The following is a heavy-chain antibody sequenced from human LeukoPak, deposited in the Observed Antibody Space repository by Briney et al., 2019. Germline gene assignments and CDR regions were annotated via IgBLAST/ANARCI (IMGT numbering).Heavy chain of an antibody. J-gene: IGHJ6*02. CDR3: ARDDYGDFPAGV. Sequence: GGSLRLSCAASGFTFSSYAMHWVRQAPGKGLEYVSAISSNGGSTYYANSVKGRFTISRDNSKNTLYLQMGSLRAEDMAVYYCARDDYGDFPAGVWGQGTTVTVSS. CDR2: ISSNGGST. V-gene: IGHV3-64*01. CDR1: GFTFSSYA. D-gene: IGHD4-17*01.